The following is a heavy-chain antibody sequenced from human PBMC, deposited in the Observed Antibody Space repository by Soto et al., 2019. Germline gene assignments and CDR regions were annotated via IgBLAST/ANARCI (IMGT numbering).Heavy chain of an antibody. CDR3: AKDRRPNYYYGMDV. CDR1: GGTFSSYA. Sequence: ASVKVSCKASGGTFSSYAISWVRQAPGQGLEWMGGIIPIFGTANYAQKFQGRVTITADESTSTAYMELSSLRSEDTAVYYCAKDRRPNYYYGMDVWGQGTTVTVSS. CDR2: IIPIFGTA. V-gene: IGHV1-69*13. J-gene: IGHJ6*02. D-gene: IGHD6-25*01.